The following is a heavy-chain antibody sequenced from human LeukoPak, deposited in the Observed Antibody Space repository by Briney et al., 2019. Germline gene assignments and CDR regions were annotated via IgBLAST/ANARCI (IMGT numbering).Heavy chain of an antibody. CDR3: ARCLATPSYYYYMDV. CDR2: IIPILGIA. J-gene: IGHJ6*03. CDR1: GGTFSSYA. V-gene: IGHV1-69*04. Sequence: SVKVSCKASGGTFSSYAISWVRQAPGQGLEWMGRIIPILGIANYAQKFQGRVTITADKSTSTAYMELSSLRSEDTAVYYCARCLATPSYYYYMDVWGKGTTVTVSS.